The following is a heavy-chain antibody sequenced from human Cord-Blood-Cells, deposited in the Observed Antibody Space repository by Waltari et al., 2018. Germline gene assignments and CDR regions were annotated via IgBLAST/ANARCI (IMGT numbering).Heavy chain of an antibody. J-gene: IGHJ6*02. CDR3: ARQFMITFGGVIGYYYGMDV. V-gene: IGHV4-39*01. CDR2: IYYSGGT. D-gene: IGHD3-16*01. Sequence: QLQLQESGPGLVKPSETLSLTCTVSGGSISSSSYYWGWIRQPPGKGVEWIGSIYYSGGTYYNPTLKSRVTISVDTSKNQFSLRLSSVTAADTAVYYCARQFMITFGGVIGYYYGMDVWGQGTTVTVSS. CDR1: GGSISSSSYY.